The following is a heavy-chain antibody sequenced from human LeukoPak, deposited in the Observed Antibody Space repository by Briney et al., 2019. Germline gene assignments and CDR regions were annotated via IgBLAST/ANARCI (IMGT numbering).Heavy chain of an antibody. CDR2: IYPGDSDT. V-gene: IGHV5-51*01. CDR1: GYSFTSYW. D-gene: IGHD3-10*01. CDR3: ASGVYYYGSGSYFDY. Sequence: GESLKISGKGSGYSFTSYWIGWVRQLPGKGLEWMGIIYPGDSDTRYSPSFQGQVTISADKSISTAYLQWSSLKASDTAMYYCASGVYYYGSGSYFDYWGQGTLVTVSS. J-gene: IGHJ4*02.